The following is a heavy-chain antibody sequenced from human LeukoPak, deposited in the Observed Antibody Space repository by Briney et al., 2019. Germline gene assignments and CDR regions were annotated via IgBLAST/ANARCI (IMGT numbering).Heavy chain of an antibody. Sequence: PGGSLRLSCAASGFTFSSYSMNWVRQAPGEGLEWVANIKQDGSEKYYVDSVKGRFTISRDNAKNSLYLQMNSLRAEDTAVYYCASYGSERTYYMDVWGKGTTVTISS. CDR2: IKQDGSEK. V-gene: IGHV3-7*01. CDR3: ASYGSERTYYMDV. CDR1: GFTFSSYS. J-gene: IGHJ6*03. D-gene: IGHD3-10*01.